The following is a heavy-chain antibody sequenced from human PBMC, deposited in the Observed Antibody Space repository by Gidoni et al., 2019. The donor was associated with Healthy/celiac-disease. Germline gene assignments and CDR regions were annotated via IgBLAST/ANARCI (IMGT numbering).Heavy chain of an antibody. J-gene: IGHJ4*02. Sequence: EVQLVESGGGLVQPGRSLRLSCAASGFTFDDYAMHWVRQAPGKGLEWVSGISWNSGSIGYADSVKGRFTISRDNAKNSLYLQMNSLRAEDTALYYCAKVRPGIVGATPDYWGQGNLVTVSS. CDR1: GFTFDDYA. CDR2: ISWNSGSI. CDR3: AKVRPGIVGATPDY. V-gene: IGHV3-9*01. D-gene: IGHD1-26*01.